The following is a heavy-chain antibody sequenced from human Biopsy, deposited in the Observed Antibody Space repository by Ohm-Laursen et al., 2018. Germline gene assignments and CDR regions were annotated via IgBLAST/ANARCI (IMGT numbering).Heavy chain of an antibody. Sequence: ASVKVSCNASGFSFTGYYIHWVRQAPRQGLEWMGWISPKSGGTNYAPKFQGNITMTKNTSMSTAYMEMSRPRSDDTAVYYCALQSVAQMKNFDYWGQGTLVTVSS. CDR1: GFSFTGYY. V-gene: IGHV1-2*02. D-gene: IGHD6-19*01. CDR2: ISPKSGGT. J-gene: IGHJ4*02. CDR3: ALQSVAQMKNFDY.